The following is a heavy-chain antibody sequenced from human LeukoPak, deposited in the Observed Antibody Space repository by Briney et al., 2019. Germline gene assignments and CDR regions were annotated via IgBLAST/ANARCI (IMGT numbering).Heavy chain of an antibody. V-gene: IGHV1-69*04. CDR3: ARGSSGWQGSYFDY. J-gene: IGHJ4*02. CDR1: GGTFSSYA. CDR2: IIPILGIA. Sequence: SVKVSCKASGGTFSSYAISWVRQAPGQGLEWMGRIIPILGIANYAQKFQGRVTITADTSTSTAYMELRSLRSDDTAVYYCARGSSGWQGSYFDYWGQGTLVTVSS. D-gene: IGHD6-19*01.